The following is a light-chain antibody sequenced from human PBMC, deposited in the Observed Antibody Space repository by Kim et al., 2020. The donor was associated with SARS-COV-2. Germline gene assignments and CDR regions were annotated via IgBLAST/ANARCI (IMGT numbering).Light chain of an antibody. Sequence: QSVTISCTGTSSDVVGYNYVSWYQQHPGKAPKLMIYEVSKRPSGVPDRFSGSKSGNTASLTVSGLQAEDEADYYCSSYAGSNNFEVFGGGTKLTVL. CDR3: SSYAGSNNFEV. V-gene: IGLV2-8*01. CDR2: EVS. J-gene: IGLJ3*02. CDR1: SSDVVGYNY.